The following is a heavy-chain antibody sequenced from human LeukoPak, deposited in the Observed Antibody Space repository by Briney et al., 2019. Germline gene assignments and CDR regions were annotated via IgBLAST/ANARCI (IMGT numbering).Heavy chain of an antibody. V-gene: IGHV3-74*01. D-gene: IGHD5-24*01. CDR2: INNDGDRI. CDR1: GFTFSSYW. J-gene: IGHJ4*02. Sequence: PGGSLRLSCAASGFTFSSYWMHWVRQAPGKGLVWVSRINNDGDRISYADSVKGRFTISRDNAKNTLYLQMNSLRAEDTAVYYCARNRDGYNSGGYFDYWGQGTLVPVSS. CDR3: ARNRDGYNSGGYFDY.